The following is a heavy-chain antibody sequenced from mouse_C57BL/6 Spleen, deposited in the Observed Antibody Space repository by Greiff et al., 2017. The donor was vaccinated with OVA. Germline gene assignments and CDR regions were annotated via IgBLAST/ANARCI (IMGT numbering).Heavy chain of an antibody. CDR2: ISYDGSN. J-gene: IGHJ3*01. V-gene: IGHV3-6*01. CDR1: GYSITSGYY. Sequence: EVQLQESGPGLVKPSQSLSLTCSVTGYSITSGYYWHWIRQFPGNKLEWMGYISYDGSNNYNPSLKNRISITRDTSKNQFFLKLNSVTTEDTATYYCARLSWFAYWGQGTLVTVSA. CDR3: ARLSWFAY.